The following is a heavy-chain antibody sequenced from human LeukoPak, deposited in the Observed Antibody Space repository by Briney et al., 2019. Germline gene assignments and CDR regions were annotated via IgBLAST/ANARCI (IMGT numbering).Heavy chain of an antibody. CDR1: GYTFTSYG. D-gene: IGHD3-10*01. CDR3: ARRRFGELLSDAFDI. V-gene: IGHV1-18*01. Sequence: ASVKVSCKASGYTFTSYGISWVRQAPGQGLEWMGWISAYNGNTNYAQKLQGRVTMTTDTSTSTAYMELRSLRSDDKAVYYCARRRFGELLSDAFDIWGQGTMVTVSS. J-gene: IGHJ3*02. CDR2: ISAYNGNT.